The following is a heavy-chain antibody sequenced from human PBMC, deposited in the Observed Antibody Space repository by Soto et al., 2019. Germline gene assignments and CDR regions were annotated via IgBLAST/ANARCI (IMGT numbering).Heavy chain of an antibody. CDR2: INHSGST. J-gene: IGHJ6*03. D-gene: IGHD4-17*01. CDR1: GGSFSGYY. Sequence: SETLSLTCAVYGGSFSGYYWSWIRQPPGKGLEWIGEINHSGSTNYNPSLKSRVTISVDTSKNQFSLKLSSVTAADTAVYYCASIPYVYGDYGTADYYYYYMDVWGKGTTVTVSS. V-gene: IGHV4-34*01. CDR3: ASIPYVYGDYGTADYYYYYMDV.